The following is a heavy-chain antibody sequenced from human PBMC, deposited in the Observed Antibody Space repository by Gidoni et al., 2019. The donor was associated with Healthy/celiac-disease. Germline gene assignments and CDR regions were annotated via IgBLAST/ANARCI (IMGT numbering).Heavy chain of an antibody. Sequence: EVQLLESGGGLVQPGGSLRLSCAAAGVTFSSYAMSWVRQAPGKGLGWVSAISGSGGSTYYADSVKGRFTISRDNSKNTLYLQMNSLRAEDTAVYYCANAFFVGYFDLWGRGTLVTVSS. V-gene: IGHV3-23*01. CDR3: ANAFFVGYFDL. CDR2: ISGSGGST. J-gene: IGHJ2*01. CDR1: GVTFSSYA. D-gene: IGHD3-3*02.